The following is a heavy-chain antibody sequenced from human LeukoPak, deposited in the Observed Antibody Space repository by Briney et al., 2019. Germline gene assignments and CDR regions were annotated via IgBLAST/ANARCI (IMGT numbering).Heavy chain of an antibody. D-gene: IGHD5-12*01. CDR2: IYHSGYT. V-gene: IGHV4-39*01. J-gene: IGHJ4*02. CDR1: GGSINSSSYY. Sequence: KPSETLSLTCTVSGGSINSSSYYWGWIRQPPGEALEWIGSIYHSGYTYYDPSLKSRVTISVDTSKSQFSLKLSSVTAADTAVYYCARVRATFSPHFDNWGQGTLVTVSS. CDR3: ARVRATFSPHFDN.